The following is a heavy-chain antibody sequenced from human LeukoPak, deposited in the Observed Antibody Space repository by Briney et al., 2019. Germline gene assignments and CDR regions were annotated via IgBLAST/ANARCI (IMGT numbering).Heavy chain of an antibody. V-gene: IGHV4-59*11. D-gene: IGHD6-19*01. CDR1: GGSISSHY. CDR3: ARRRIYSSGWYSKTSNWFDP. Sequence: SETLSLTCTVSGGSISSHYWSWIRQSPGKGLEWIGYIYYSGSTNYNPSLKSRVTISVDTSKNQFSLKLSSVTAADTAVYYCARRRIYSSGWYSKTSNWFDPWGQGTLVTVSS. J-gene: IGHJ5*02. CDR2: IYYSGST.